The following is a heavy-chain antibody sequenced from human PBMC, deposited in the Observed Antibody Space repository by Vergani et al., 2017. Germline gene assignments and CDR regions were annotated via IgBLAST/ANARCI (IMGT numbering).Heavy chain of an antibody. J-gene: IGHJ4*02. V-gene: IGHV3-23*01. CDR2: TSDIDGNT. CDR1: GFTFSTYA. D-gene: IGHD6-25*01. CDR3: ARDRGYGLDY. Sequence: EVQLLQSGGGLVQPGGSLRLSCAASGFTFSTYAMTWIRQAPGKGLEWVSTSDIDGNTYYVDSVKGRFTISRDNSKNTLYLQINSLRAEDTAVYYCARDRGYGLDYWGQGTLVTVSS.